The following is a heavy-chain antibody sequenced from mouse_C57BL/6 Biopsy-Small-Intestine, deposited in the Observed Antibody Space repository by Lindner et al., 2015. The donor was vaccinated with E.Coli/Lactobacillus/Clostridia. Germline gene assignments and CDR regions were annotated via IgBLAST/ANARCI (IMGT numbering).Heavy chain of an antibody. CDR2: ISSGSSTI. Sequence: VQLRGGLGEGLVKPGGSLKLSCAASGFTFSDHGMHWVRQAPEKGLEWVAYISSGSSTIYYADTVKGRFTISRDNAKNTLFLQMTSLRSEDTAMYYCARWAGTFYWYFDVWGTGTTVTVSS. D-gene: IGHD4-1*01. CDR3: ARWAGTFYWYFDV. CDR1: GFTFSDHG. J-gene: IGHJ1*03. V-gene: IGHV5-17*01.